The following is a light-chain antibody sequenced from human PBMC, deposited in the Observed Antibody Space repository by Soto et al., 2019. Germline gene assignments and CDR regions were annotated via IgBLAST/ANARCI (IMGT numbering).Light chain of an antibody. CDR2: ETS. V-gene: IGKV3-20*01. CDR1: QSVSSSY. J-gene: IGKJ2*01. CDR3: QQFGTSPYT. Sequence: EIVLTQSPGTLSLSPGERATLSCRASQSVSSSYLAWYQQRPGQAPRLLIYETSIRASGIPDRFSGSGSGTDFTLTISRLEPEDFAVYWCQQFGTSPYTFGQGTKVDIK.